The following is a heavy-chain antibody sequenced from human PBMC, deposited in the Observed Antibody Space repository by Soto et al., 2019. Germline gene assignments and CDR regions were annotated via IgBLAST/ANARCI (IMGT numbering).Heavy chain of an antibody. CDR3: ARVLSGSYYGYYYYGMDV. V-gene: IGHV1-46*03. J-gene: IGHJ6*02. CDR2: INTSGGST. Sequence: GASVKVSCKASGYTFTSYYMHWVRQAPGQGLEWMGIINTSGGSTSYAQKFQGRGTMTRDTSTSTVYMELSSLRSEDTAVFYCARVLSGSYYGYYYYGMDVWGQGTTVTVSS. D-gene: IGHD1-26*01. CDR1: GYTFTSYY.